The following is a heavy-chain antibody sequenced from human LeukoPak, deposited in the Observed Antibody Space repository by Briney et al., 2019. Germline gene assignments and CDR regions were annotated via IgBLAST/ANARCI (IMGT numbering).Heavy chain of an antibody. CDR1: GFTFSSYE. D-gene: IGHD3-10*01. CDR3: ARDAWGVITH. J-gene: IGHJ4*02. Sequence: GGSLRLSCAASGFTFSSYEMNWVRRAPGKGLEWVSYISSSGGSIYYADSVKGRFTVSRDNAKNSLYLQMNSLRAEDTAVYYCARDAWGVITHWGQGTLVTVSS. V-gene: IGHV3-48*03. CDR2: ISSSGGSI.